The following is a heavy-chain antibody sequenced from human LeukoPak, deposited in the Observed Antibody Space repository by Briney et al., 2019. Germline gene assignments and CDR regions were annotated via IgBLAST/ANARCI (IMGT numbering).Heavy chain of an antibody. V-gene: IGHV3-23*01. CDR1: GFTFSSYA. Sequence: PGGSLRLSCAASGFTFSSYAMSWVRQAPGKGLEWVSAISGSGGSTYYADSVKGRFTISRDNSKNTLYLQMNSLGAEDTAVYYCAKRAPYYGGYVGYYFDYWGQGTLVTVSS. CDR2: ISGSGGST. D-gene: IGHD5-12*01. J-gene: IGHJ4*02. CDR3: AKRAPYYGGYVGYYFDY.